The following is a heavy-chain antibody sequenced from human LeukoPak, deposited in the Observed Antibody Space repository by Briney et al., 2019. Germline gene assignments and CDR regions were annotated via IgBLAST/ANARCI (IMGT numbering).Heavy chain of an antibody. CDR1: GDSVSSNSAA. D-gene: IGHD2-15*01. CDR3: ARARGYCSGGSCYKIDY. Sequence: SQTLSLTCAISGDSVSSNSAAWNWFRQSPSRGLEWLGRTYYRSKWYNDYAVSVKSRITINPDTSKNQFSLQLNSVTPEDTAVYYCARARGYCSGGSCYKIDYWGQGTLVTVSS. J-gene: IGHJ4*02. CDR2: TYYRSKWYN. V-gene: IGHV6-1*01.